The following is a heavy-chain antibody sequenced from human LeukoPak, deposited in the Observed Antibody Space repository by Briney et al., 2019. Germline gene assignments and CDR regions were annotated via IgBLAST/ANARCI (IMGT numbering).Heavy chain of an antibody. CDR3: ARHPSAVAGKTFDC. Sequence: SETLSLTCTVSGGSISSYYWSWSRQPPGKGLEWIGYIYYSGSTNYNTSLKSRVTISVDTSNNQISLKLSSVTAADPAVYYCARHPSAVAGKTFDCWGQGNLVTVSS. J-gene: IGHJ4*02. D-gene: IGHD6-19*01. CDR1: GGSISSYY. CDR2: IYYSGST. V-gene: IGHV4-59*08.